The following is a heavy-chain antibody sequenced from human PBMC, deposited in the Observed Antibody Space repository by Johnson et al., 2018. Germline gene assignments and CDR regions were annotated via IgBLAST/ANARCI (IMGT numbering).Heavy chain of an antibody. J-gene: IGHJ6*04. V-gene: IGHV3-9*01. Sequence: VQLVQSGGGLVQPGRSLRLSCAASGFTFDDYAMYWVRQAPGKGLEWVSGISWNGGYIGYADSVKGRFTISRDNARNSLYLQMDSLRAEDTALYSCVKGDGWRMDVWGKETTVTVSS. D-gene: IGHD5-24*01. CDR3: VKGDGWRMDV. CDR2: ISWNGGYI. CDR1: GFTFDDYA.